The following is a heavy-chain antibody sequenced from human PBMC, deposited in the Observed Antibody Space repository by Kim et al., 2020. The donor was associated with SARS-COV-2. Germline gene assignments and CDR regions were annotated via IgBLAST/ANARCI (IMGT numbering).Heavy chain of an antibody. J-gene: IGHJ4*02. CDR3: AWNCRLFDY. V-gene: IGHV2-70*01. Sequence: DDKYYSTSLKTRLTISKDTSKNQVVLTMTNMDPVDTATYYCAWNCRLFDYWGQGTLVTVSS. CDR2: DDK. D-gene: IGHD2-21*02.